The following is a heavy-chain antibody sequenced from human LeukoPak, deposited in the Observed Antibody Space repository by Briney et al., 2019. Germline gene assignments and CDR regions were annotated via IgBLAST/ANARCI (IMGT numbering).Heavy chain of an antibody. CDR3: ARDRRGAYCGGDCYSRAFDI. V-gene: IGHV4-59*01. J-gene: IGHJ3*02. CDR2: IYYSGST. D-gene: IGHD2-21*02. Sequence: SETLSLTCTVSGGSISSFYWSWIRQPPGKGLEWIGYIYYSGSTNYNPSLKSRVTISVDTSKNQFSLELSSVTAADTAVYYCARDRRGAYCGGDCYSRAFDIWGQGTMVTVSS. CDR1: GGSISSFY.